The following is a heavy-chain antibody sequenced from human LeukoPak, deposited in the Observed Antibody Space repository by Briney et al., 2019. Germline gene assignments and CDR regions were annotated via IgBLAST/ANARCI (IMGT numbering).Heavy chain of an antibody. CDR2: ISGGGGTT. D-gene: IGHD5-12*01. V-gene: IGHV3-23*01. J-gene: IGHJ4*02. CDR3: AKDREGLSSGYDLEYFDD. CDR1: GFTFSSYA. Sequence: GGSLRLSCAASGFTFSSYAMNWVRQAPGQGLEWVSAISGGGGTTYYADSVKGRITISRDNSKNTLFLQMNSLRAEDTAVYYCAKDREGLSSGYDLEYFDDWGQGTLVTVSS.